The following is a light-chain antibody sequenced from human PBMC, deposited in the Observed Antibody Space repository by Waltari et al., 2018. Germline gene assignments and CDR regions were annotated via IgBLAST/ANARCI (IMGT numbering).Light chain of an antibody. J-gene: IGKJ2*01. Sequence: EIVLTQSPGTLSLSPGERATLSCRASQSVSSSYLAWYQKKPGQAPRPLIYGASSRATGIPDRCSGSGSGTDFTLTISRLEPEDFAVYYCQQYGSSPYTFGQGTKLEI. V-gene: IGKV3-20*01. CDR3: QQYGSSPYT. CDR1: QSVSSSY. CDR2: GAS.